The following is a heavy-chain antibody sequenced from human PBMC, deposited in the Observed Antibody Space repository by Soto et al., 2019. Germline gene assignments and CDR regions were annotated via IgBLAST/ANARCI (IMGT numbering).Heavy chain of an antibody. J-gene: IGHJ5*02. D-gene: IGHD3-16*02. CDR3: ARDARDNYELHLGELSFNWFDP. CDR1: GVSISNGGYY. CDR2: IYYSGST. Sequence: SETLSLTCTVSGVSISNGGYYWRWIRPHPGKGLEWIGYIYYSGSTYYNPSLKSRVTISVDTSKNQFSLKLSSVTAADTAVYYCARDARDNYELHLGELSFNWFDPWGQGTLVTVSS. V-gene: IGHV4-31*03.